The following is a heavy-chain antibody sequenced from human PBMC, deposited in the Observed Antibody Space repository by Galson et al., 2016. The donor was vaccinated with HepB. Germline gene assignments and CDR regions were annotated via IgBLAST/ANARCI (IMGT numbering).Heavy chain of an antibody. CDR1: GFSSSTYW. Sequence: SLRLSCAASGFSSSTYWMSWVRQAPGKGLGWVANINQDGSAKFFADSVKGRFTISRDNAKNSQYLQMNSLRAEDTAVYYCAVKQNDYWGQGTLVTVSS. CDR3: AVKQNDY. CDR2: INQDGSAK. V-gene: IGHV3-7*01. J-gene: IGHJ4*02.